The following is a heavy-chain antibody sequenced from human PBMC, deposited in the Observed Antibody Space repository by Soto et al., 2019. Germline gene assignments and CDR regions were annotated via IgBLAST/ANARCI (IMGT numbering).Heavy chain of an antibody. CDR2: INPNSGGT. CDR1: GYTFTGYY. Sequence: ASVKVSCKASGYTFTGYYMHWVRQAPGQGLEWMGWINPNSGGTNYAQKFQGWVTMTRDTSISTAYMELSRLRSDDTAVYYCAREAVTTAGGLDYWGQGTLVTVSS. D-gene: IGHD4-17*01. CDR3: AREAVTTAGGLDY. V-gene: IGHV1-2*04. J-gene: IGHJ4*02.